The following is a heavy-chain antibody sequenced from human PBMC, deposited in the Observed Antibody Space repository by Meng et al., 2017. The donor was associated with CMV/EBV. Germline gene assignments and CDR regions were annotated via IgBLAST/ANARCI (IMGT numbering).Heavy chain of an antibody. CDR3: ARFPYYDFWSGYYTRVGGPPNSIDY. Sequence: GESLKISCAASGFTFSSYAMHWVRQAPGKGLEWVAVISYDGSNKYYADSVKGRFTISRDNSKNTLYLQMNSLRAEDTAVYYCARFPYYDFWSGYYTRVGGPPNSIDYWGQGTLVTVSS. CDR2: ISYDGSNK. D-gene: IGHD3-3*01. V-gene: IGHV3-30-3*01. CDR1: GFTFSSYA. J-gene: IGHJ4*02.